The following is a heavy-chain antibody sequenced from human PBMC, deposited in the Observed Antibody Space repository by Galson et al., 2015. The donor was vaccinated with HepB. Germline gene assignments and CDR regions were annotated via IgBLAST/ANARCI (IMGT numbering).Heavy chain of an antibody. Sequence: SLRLSCAASGFTFSSYGMHWVCQAPGKGLEWVSYISSSSSTIYYADSVKGRFTISRGNAKNSLYLQMNSLRAEDTAVYYCLPQPHYYGMDVWGQGTTVTVSS. J-gene: IGHJ6*02. D-gene: IGHD1-14*01. V-gene: IGHV3-48*01. CDR1: GFTFSSYG. CDR3: LPQPHYYGMDV. CDR2: ISSSSSTI.